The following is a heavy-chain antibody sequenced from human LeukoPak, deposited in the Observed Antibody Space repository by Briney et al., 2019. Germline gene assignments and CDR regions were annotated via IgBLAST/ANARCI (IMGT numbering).Heavy chain of an antibody. CDR2: IKTDGSEK. J-gene: IGHJ6*03. CDR1: GFTFSSYW. V-gene: IGHV3-7*01. CDR3: ARDRSSSWSIYYYYYYMDV. D-gene: IGHD6-13*01. Sequence: GGSLRLSCAVSGFTFSSYWMSWVRQAPGKGLEWLANIKTDGSEKYYVDSVKGRFTISRDNAKNSLYLQMSSLRAEDTAVYYCARDRSSSWSIYYYYYYMDVWGQGTLVVVSS.